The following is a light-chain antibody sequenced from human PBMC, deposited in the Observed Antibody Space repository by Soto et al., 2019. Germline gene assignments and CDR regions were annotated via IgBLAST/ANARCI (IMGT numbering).Light chain of an antibody. J-gene: IGLJ3*02. CDR2: LKGDGTH. Sequence: QLVLTQSPSASASPVASVKLTCTLSSGHSSYAIAWYQQQPEKGPRYLMKLKGDGTHTKGDGIPDRFSGSSSGAERYLTISSLQSEDEADYYCQTWGTGIWVFGGGTKLTVL. V-gene: IGLV4-69*01. CDR3: QTWGTGIWV. CDR1: SGHSSYA.